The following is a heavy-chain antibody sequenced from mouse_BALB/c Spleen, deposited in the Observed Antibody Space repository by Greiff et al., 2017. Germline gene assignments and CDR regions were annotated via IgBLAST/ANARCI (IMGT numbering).Heavy chain of an antibody. Sequence: DVQLQESGPGLVKPSQSLSLTCTVTGYSITSDYAWNWIRQFPGNKLEWMGYISYSGSTSYNPSLKSRISITRDTSKNQFFLQLNSVTTEDTATYYCAKGVITTVVAKAMDYWGQGTSVTVSS. J-gene: IGHJ4*01. CDR3: AKGVITTVVAKAMDY. D-gene: IGHD1-1*01. CDR2: ISYSGST. V-gene: IGHV3-2*02. CDR1: GYSITSDYA.